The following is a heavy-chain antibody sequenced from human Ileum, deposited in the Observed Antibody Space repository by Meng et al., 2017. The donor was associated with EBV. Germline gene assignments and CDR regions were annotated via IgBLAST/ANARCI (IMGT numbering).Heavy chain of an antibody. J-gene: IGHJ4*02. CDR1: GGSVSGAHSF. Sequence: QVQLPESGPGLVKPSETLSLPCTVSGGSVSGAHSFWTWIRQPPGKGLEWIGYMSYSGSTNYSPPLESRVTISVDTSKNQFSLKLSSVTAADTAVYYCAGDPHSGSPHWGQGTLVTVSS. D-gene: IGHD1-26*01. CDR2: MSYSGST. V-gene: IGHV4-61*01. CDR3: AGDPHSGSPH.